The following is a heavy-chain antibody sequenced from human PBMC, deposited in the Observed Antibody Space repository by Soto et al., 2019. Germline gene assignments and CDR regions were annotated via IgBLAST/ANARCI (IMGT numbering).Heavy chain of an antibody. CDR2: IYPGDSDT. V-gene: IGHV5-51*01. Sequence: GESLKISCKGSGYKPSTWHNFTSYWIAWVRQMPGEGLEWMGIIYPGDSDTRYSPSFQGQVTISADKSINTVYLQWSSLKASDTAMYYCARLGFVFDFLSGYYNVNHYYGIDVWGQGTTVTVSS. CDR3: ARLGFVFDFLSGYYNVNHYYGIDV. J-gene: IGHJ6*02. CDR1: GYKPSTWHNFTSYW. D-gene: IGHD3-3*01.